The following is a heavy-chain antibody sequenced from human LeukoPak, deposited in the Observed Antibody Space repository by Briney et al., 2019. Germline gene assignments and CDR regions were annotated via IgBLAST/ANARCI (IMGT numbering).Heavy chain of an antibody. CDR3: ARHGWPSGYVSGWFDP. CDR2: IYPGDSDT. Sequence: GESLKISCKGSGYSFTSYWIGWVRQMPGKGLEWMGIIYPGDSDTRYSPSFQGQVTISADKSISTAYLQWSSLKASDTAMYYCARHGWPSGYVSGWFDPWGQGTLVTVSS. V-gene: IGHV5-51*01. CDR1: GYSFTSYW. D-gene: IGHD5-12*01. J-gene: IGHJ5*02.